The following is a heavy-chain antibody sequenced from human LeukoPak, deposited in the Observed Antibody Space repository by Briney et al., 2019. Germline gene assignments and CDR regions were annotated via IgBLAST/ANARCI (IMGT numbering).Heavy chain of an antibody. V-gene: IGHV3-23*01. Sequence: GGSLRLSCAASGFTFNNYAMTWVRQAPGKGLEWVSGISGSGSSTYYADSLKGRFTISRDNSKNTLYLQMNSLRAEDTAIYYCATYRQVLLPFESWGQGTLVTVSS. CDR2: ISGSGSST. CDR3: ATYRQVLLPFES. D-gene: IGHD5-18*01. CDR1: GFTFNNYA. J-gene: IGHJ4*02.